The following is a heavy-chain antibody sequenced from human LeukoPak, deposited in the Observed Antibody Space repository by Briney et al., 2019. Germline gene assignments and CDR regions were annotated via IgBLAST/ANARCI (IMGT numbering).Heavy chain of an antibody. CDR3: ARDSIYSSGWFNYFDY. CDR1: GFTFSSYS. CDR2: ISSSRSYI. D-gene: IGHD6-19*01. J-gene: IGHJ4*02. Sequence: PGGSLRLPCAVSGFTFSSYSMNWVRQAPGKGLEWVSSISSSRSYIYYADSVKGRFTIPRDNAKNSLYLQMNSLRAEDTAVYYCARDSIYSSGWFNYFDYWGQGTLDTVSS. V-gene: IGHV3-21*01.